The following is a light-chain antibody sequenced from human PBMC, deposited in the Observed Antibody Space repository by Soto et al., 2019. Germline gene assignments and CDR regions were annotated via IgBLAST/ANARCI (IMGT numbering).Light chain of an antibody. CDR1: QSLLHSNGYKY. J-gene: IGKJ3*01. CDR2: LTS. V-gene: IGKV2-28*01. Sequence: DIVMTQSPLSLPVTPGEPASISCRSSQSLLHSNGYKYLNWYLQKPGQSPLLLIYLTSTRASGVPDRFSGSVSGTDFTLKISKVEDDDVGVYYCMQALKSPFTFGPGTKVYIK. CDR3: MQALKSPFT.